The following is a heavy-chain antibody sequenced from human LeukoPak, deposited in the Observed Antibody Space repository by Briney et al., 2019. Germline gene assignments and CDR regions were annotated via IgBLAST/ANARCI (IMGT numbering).Heavy chain of an antibody. CDR2: ISSSGAVI. CDR3: ARIRSPNEDAFGI. Sequence: SGGSLRLSCAASGFTFSDYYMSWIRQAPGKGLEWLSFISSSGAVIHYADSVKGRFTISRDSAKNSLSLQMNSLRVADTAIYYCARIRSPNEDAFGIWGQGTMVTVSS. CDR1: GFTFSDYY. J-gene: IGHJ3*02. V-gene: IGHV3-11*01.